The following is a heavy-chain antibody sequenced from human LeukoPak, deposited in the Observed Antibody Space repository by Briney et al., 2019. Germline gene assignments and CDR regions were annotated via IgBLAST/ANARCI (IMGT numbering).Heavy chain of an antibody. J-gene: IGHJ4*02. CDR1: GFAFSTYP. D-gene: IGHD1-26*01. V-gene: IGHV3-30*18. CDR2: ISFDGTNT. Sequence: PGGSLRLSCAASGFAFSTYPMHWVRQAPGKGLEWVAVISFDGTNTVYLDSVKGRFTISRDNSKNTLYLQMNSLTSEDTATYYCAKEKGWELLRSYIDFWGQGTLVTVYS. CDR3: AKEKGWELLRSYIDF.